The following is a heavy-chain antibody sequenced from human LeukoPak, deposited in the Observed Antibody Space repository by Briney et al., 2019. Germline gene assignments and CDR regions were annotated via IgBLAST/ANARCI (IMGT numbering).Heavy chain of an antibody. Sequence: GGSLRLSCAASGFTFSSYWMSWVRQAPGKGLEWVSGINWNSDIIGYADSVKGRFTISRDNAKNSLYLQINSLRPADTALYYCAKGRLIDFYYYYMDVWGKGTTVTISS. CDR1: GFTFSSYW. D-gene: IGHD3-10*01. CDR2: INWNSDII. J-gene: IGHJ6*03. V-gene: IGHV3-9*01. CDR3: AKGRLIDFYYYYMDV.